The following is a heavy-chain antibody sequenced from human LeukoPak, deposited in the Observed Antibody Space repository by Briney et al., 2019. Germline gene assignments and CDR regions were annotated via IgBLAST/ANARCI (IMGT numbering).Heavy chain of an antibody. CDR1: GDTFTNYN. Sequence: ASVTVSCKASGDTFTNYNINWVRQAPGQGLEWMGWISVYKGNTNYAQKLQGRVTMTTDTSTSTAYMELRSLRSDDTAVYYCARDSGSYYDYWGQGTLVTVSS. D-gene: IGHD3-10*01. V-gene: IGHV1-18*01. CDR3: ARDSGSYYDY. CDR2: ISVYKGNT. J-gene: IGHJ4*02.